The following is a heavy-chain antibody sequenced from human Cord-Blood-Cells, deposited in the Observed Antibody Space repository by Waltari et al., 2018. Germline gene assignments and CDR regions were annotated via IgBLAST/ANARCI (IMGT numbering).Heavy chain of an antibody. D-gene: IGHD3-16*01. CDR2: ISYDGSNK. CDR3: ARSVEGDMDV. J-gene: IGHJ6*03. V-gene: IGHV3-30*04. Sequence: QVQLVESGGGVVQPGRSLRLPCSARGFPFGSYSMHWVRQAPGKGLEWVAVISYDGSNKYYADSVKGRFTISRDNSKNTLYLQMNSLRAEDTAVYYCARSVEGDMDVWGKGTTVTVSS. CDR1: GFPFGSYS.